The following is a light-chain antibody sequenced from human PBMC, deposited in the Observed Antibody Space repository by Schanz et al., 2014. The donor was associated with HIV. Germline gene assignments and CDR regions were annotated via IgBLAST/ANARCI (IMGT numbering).Light chain of an antibody. Sequence: QSVLTQAPSASGTPGQRVTLSCSGSSSNIGSNTVNWYQQLPGTAPKLLIFSNNRRPSGVPDRFSGSKSGTSASLAISGLQSEDEADYYCAAWDDSLSGVVFGGGTKLTVL. CDR3: AAWDDSLSGVV. CDR2: SNN. CDR1: SSNIGSNT. J-gene: IGLJ2*01. V-gene: IGLV1-44*01.